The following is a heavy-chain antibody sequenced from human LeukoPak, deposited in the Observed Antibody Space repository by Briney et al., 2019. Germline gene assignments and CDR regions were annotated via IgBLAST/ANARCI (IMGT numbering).Heavy chain of an antibody. CDR2: VFYTGSS. D-gene: IGHD4-23*01. V-gene: IGHV4-39*01. CDR1: GGSISNANYY. J-gene: IGHJ1*01. Sequence: SETLSLTCTVSGGSISNANYYWGWVRHPPGKSLEWIGSVFYTGSSVSNPSLKSRVTMSVDRSKNQFSLNLNSLTAADSAMFYCARHTEVSSTPAAYFEVWGQGTQVIVSS. CDR3: ARHTEVSSTPAAYFEV.